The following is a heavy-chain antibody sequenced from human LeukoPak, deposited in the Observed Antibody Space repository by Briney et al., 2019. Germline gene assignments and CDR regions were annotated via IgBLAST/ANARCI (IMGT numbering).Heavy chain of an antibody. CDR3: AGGRQIDY. CDR1: GFTFSTQG. Sequence: GGSLRLSCAASGFTFSTQGMNWVRQVPGKGLEWISYISTTSSTIFYADSVQGRFTISRDNAKNSLYLQMNSLRAEDTAVYYCAGGRQIDYWGQGTVVTVSS. CDR2: ISTTSSTI. V-gene: IGHV3-48*01. J-gene: IGHJ4*02.